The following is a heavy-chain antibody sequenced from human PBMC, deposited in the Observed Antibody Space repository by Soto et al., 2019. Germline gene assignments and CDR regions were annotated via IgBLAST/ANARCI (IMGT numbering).Heavy chain of an antibody. CDR1: GFTFSQYG. V-gene: IGHV3-33*01. D-gene: IGHD2-21*02. CDR3: TRELTLLGRDFYGMDV. CDR2: VWRDGVKK. Sequence: QVQVVESGGGVAQPGMSLRLSCAASGFTFSQYGMHWVRQAPGKGLEWVAGVWRDGVKKYYGDSVKGRFTVSRDNADNSVSLQMNSLRVEDTAVYFCTRELTLLGRDFYGMDVWGQGTTVTVSS. J-gene: IGHJ6*02.